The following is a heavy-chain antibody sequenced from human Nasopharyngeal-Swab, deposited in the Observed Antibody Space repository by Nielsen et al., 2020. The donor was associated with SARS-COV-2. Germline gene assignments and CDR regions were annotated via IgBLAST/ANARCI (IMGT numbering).Heavy chain of an antibody. CDR1: GFTFSSYA. CDR3: ASAYGGSYWYFEL. Sequence: GESLKISCAASGFTFSSYAMHWVRQAPGKGLEWVAVISYDGSNKYYADSVKGRFTISRDNSKNTLYLQMNSLRAEDTAVYYCASAYGGSYWYFELWGRGTLVTVSS. CDR2: ISYDGSNK. V-gene: IGHV3-30-3*01. D-gene: IGHD4-23*01. J-gene: IGHJ2*01.